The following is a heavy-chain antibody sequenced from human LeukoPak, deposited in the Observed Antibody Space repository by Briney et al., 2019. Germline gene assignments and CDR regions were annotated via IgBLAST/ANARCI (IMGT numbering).Heavy chain of an antibody. CDR2: ISAYNDNS. V-gene: IGHV1-18*01. J-gene: IGHJ3*01. Sequence: GASVKVSCKASSYTFTSYGISWVRQAPGPGLEWMGWISAYNDNSNYAQKLQGRVTMTTDSSTSTAYMELRSLRSDNTAVYYCARDLAGYCSGGSCPSEAVDVRCQWTMVTASS. CDR3: ARDLAGYCSGGSCPSEAVDV. CDR1: SYTFTSYG. D-gene: IGHD2-15*01.